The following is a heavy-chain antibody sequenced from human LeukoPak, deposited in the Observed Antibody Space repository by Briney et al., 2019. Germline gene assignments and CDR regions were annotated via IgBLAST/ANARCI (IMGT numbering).Heavy chain of an antibody. CDR2: IYYSGST. Sequence: SETLSLTCTVSGGSISSGDYYWSWIRQPPGKGLEWIGYIYYSGSTYYNPSLKSRVTISVDTSKNQFSLKLSSVTAADTAVYYYARETRGAFDIWGQGTMVTVSS. CDR3: ARETRGAFDI. J-gene: IGHJ3*02. CDR1: GGSISSGDYY. D-gene: IGHD3-10*01. V-gene: IGHV4-30-4*08.